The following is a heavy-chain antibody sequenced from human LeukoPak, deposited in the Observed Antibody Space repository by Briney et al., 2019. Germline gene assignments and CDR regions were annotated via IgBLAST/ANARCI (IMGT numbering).Heavy chain of an antibody. V-gene: IGHV3-73*01. CDR1: GFTFSGSA. J-gene: IGHJ3*02. D-gene: IGHD3-10*01. Sequence: GGSLRLSCAASGFTFSGSAMHWVRQASGKGLEWVGRIRSKANSYATAYAASVKGRFTISRDNSKNTLYLQMNSLRAEDTAVYYCANTYYYGSGSFHDAFDIWGQGTMVTVSS. CDR3: ANTYYYGSGSFHDAFDI. CDR2: IRSKANSYAT.